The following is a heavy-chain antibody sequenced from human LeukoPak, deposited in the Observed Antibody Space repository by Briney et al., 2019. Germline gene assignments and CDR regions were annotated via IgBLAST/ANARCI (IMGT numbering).Heavy chain of an antibody. CDR2: INQVGTET. D-gene: IGHD2-15*01. CDR1: GFTFSNYY. Sequence: GGSLRLSCAVSGFTFSNYYMSWVRQAPGKGLEWVANINQVGTETFYVDSVKDRFTISRDNAKNSLYLQMSSLRAEDTAVYYCAQLLLRGPTAWGQGTLVTVSS. J-gene: IGHJ4*02. CDR3: AQLLLRGPTA. V-gene: IGHV3-7*01.